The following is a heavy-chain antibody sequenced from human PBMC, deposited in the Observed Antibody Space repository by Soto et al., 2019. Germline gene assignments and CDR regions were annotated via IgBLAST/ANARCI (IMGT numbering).Heavy chain of an antibody. V-gene: IGHV4-34*01. CDR3: ARGGRYSAYRLPFDF. J-gene: IGHJ4*02. Sequence: LSLTCAVSGGSFSGYYWNWIRQPPGKGLEWIGDISPSGGSNYNPSLKSRVSISLDTSKSQFSLNLRHVTAADTAVYYCARGGRYSAYRLPFDFWGQGTLVTVSS. CDR1: GGSFSGYY. CDR2: ISPSGGS. D-gene: IGHD5-12*01.